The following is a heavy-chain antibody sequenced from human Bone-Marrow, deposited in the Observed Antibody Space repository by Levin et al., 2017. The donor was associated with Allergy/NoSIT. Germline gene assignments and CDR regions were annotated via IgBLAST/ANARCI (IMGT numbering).Heavy chain of an antibody. CDR3: AKDFPYYFDSFGYSGVVDY. Sequence: PGGSLRLSCEASGFTFSSYGMHWVRQAPGKGLEWVATISYDGSNKYYGDSVKGRFTISRDNSKNTLYLQMNRLRAEDTAVYYCAKDFPYYFDSFGYSGVVDYWGQGTLVTVSS. D-gene: IGHD3-22*01. J-gene: IGHJ4*02. CDR2: ISYDGSNK. V-gene: IGHV3-30*18. CDR1: GFTFSSYG.